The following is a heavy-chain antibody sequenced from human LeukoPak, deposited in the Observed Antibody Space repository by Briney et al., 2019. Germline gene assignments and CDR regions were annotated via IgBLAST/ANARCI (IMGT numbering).Heavy chain of an antibody. Sequence: QHGESLKISCAASGFTFSSYWMSWVRQAPGKGLEWVANIKQDGSEKYYVDSVKGRFTISRDNAKNSLYLQMNSLRAEDTAVYYCARGYTLDAFDIWGQGTMVTVSS. D-gene: IGHD5-24*01. J-gene: IGHJ3*02. CDR1: GFTFSSYW. CDR3: ARGYTLDAFDI. CDR2: IKQDGSEK. V-gene: IGHV3-7*05.